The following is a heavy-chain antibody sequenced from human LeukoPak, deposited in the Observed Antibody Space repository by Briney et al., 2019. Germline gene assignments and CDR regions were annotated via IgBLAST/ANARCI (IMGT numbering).Heavy chain of an antibody. CDR3: ARAERIDAFDI. V-gene: IGHV4-59*08. CDR2: IYYSGST. CDR1: GGSISSYY. D-gene: IGHD1-14*01. J-gene: IGHJ3*02. Sequence: SETLSLTCTVSGGSISSYYWSWIRRPPGKGLEWIGYIYYSGSTNYNPSLKSRVTISVDTSKNQFSLKLSSVTAADTAVYYCARAERIDAFDIWGQGTMVTVSS.